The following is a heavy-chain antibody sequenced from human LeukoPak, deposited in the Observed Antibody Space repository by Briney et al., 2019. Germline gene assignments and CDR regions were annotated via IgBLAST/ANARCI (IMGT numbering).Heavy chain of an antibody. Sequence: EGSLRLSCAASGFTFSSYAMSWVRQAPGRGLEWVSAISGSGGSTYYADSVKGRFTISGDNSKNTLYLQMNSLRAEDTAVYYCAKVSSSWSYDAFDIWGQGTMVTVSS. D-gene: IGHD6-13*01. J-gene: IGHJ3*02. CDR2: ISGSGGST. V-gene: IGHV3-23*01. CDR3: AKVSSSWSYDAFDI. CDR1: GFTFSSYA.